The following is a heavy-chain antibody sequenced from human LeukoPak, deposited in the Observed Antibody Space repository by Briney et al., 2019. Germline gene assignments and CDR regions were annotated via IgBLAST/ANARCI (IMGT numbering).Heavy chain of an antibody. CDR2: IGGSGGST. CDR3: AKLRGGRWLQLASPYFDY. CDR1: GFTFSSYA. D-gene: IGHD5-12*01. J-gene: IGHJ4*02. V-gene: IGHV3-23*01. Sequence: GGSLRLSCAASGFTFSSYAMSWVRQAPGKGLEWVSAIGGSGGSTYYADSVKGRFTISRDNSKNTLYLQMNSLRAEDTAVYYCAKLRGGRWLQLASPYFDYWGQGTLVTVSS.